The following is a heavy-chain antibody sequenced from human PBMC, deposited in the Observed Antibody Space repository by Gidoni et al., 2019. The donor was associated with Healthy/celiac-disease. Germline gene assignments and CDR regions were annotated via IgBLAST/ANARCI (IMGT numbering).Heavy chain of an antibody. J-gene: IGHJ6*02. Sequence: EVQLVEYGGGLIQPGGSLRRSCAASGFPVLSNYMRWVRQAPGKGLEWVSVIYSGGSTYYADSVKGRFTISRDNSKNTLYLQMNSLRAEDTAVYYCASPTNSHYYYYYGMDVWGQGTTVTVSS. V-gene: IGHV3-53*01. CDR3: ASPTNSHYYYYYGMDV. D-gene: IGHD7-27*01. CDR1: GFPVLSNY. CDR2: IYSGGST.